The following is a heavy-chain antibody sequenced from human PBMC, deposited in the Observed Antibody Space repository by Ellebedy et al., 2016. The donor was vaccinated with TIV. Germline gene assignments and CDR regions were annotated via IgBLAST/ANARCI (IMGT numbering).Heavy chain of an antibody. J-gene: IGHJ4*02. Sequence: AASVKVSCKASGYTFTSYAMHWVRQAPGQRLEWMGWINAGNGNTKYSQKFQGRVTITRDTSASTAYMELSSLRSEDTAVYYCARDWGSYTMVRGVIFDYWGQGTLVTVSS. CDR3: ARDWGSYTMVRGVIFDY. CDR1: GYTFTSYA. V-gene: IGHV1-3*01. CDR2: INAGNGNT. D-gene: IGHD3-10*01.